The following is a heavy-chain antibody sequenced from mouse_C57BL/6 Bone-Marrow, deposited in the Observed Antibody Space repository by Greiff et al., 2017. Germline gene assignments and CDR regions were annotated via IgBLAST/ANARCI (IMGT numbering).Heavy chain of an antibody. D-gene: IGHD2-2*01. CDR3: TRSRRLWLRHFDY. Sequence: QVQLKESGAELVRPGASVTLSCKASGYTFTDYEMHWVKQTPVHGLEWIGAIDPETGGTAYNQKFKGKAILTADKSSSTAYMELRSLTSEDSAVYYCTRSRRLWLRHFDYWGQGTTLTVSS. CDR1: GYTFTDYE. J-gene: IGHJ2*01. V-gene: IGHV1-15*01. CDR2: IDPETGGT.